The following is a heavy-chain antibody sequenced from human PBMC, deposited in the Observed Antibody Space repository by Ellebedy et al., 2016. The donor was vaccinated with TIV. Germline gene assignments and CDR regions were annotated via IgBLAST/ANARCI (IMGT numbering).Heavy chain of an antibody. CDR3: AKHDYCSITACPFDH. J-gene: IGHJ4*02. V-gene: IGHV3-53*04. Sequence: GESLKISXAASGFTVSSNYMSWVRQAPGKGLEWVSVIYSGGSTYYADSVKGRFTISRHNSKNTLYLQMNSLRAEDTAVYYCAKHDYCSITACPFDHWGQGTLVTVSS. D-gene: IGHD2-2*01. CDR1: GFTVSSNY. CDR2: IYSGGST.